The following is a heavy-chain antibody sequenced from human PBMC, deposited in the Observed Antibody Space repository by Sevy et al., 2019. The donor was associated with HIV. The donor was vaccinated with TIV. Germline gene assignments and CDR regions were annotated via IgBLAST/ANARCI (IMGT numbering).Heavy chain of an antibody. CDR3: AVAVSVIPSATPPKFDS. Sequence: SETLSLTCTVSGGSISRTDSLWAWIRQPPGKGLEWIGYIYHTGSDYYNPSLKSRVTISVDKSKNQFSLRRNSVTAADTAVYYFAVAVSVIPSATPPKFDSWGKGALVTVSS. D-gene: IGHD2-15*01. V-gene: IGHV4-30-4*08. CDR2: IYHTGSD. CDR1: GGSISRTDSL. J-gene: IGHJ4*02.